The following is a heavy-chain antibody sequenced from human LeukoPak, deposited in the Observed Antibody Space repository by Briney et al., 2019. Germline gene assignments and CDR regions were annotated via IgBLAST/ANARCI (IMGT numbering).Heavy chain of an antibody. CDR2: IKSKTDGGTT. V-gene: IGHV3-15*01. Sequence: GGSLRLSCAASGFTFSNAWMSWVRQAPGKGLEWVGRIKSKTDGGTTDYAAPVKGRFTISRDDSKNTLYLQMNSLKTEDTAVYYCTTEGCGWYDQCLSDYWGQGTLVTVSS. J-gene: IGHJ4*02. CDR3: TTEGCGWYDQCLSDY. CDR1: GFTFSNAW. D-gene: IGHD6-19*01.